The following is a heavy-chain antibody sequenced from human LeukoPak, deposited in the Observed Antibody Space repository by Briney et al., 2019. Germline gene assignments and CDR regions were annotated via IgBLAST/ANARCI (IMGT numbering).Heavy chain of an antibody. Sequence: GGSLRLSCAASGFTFSSYWLHWVRQAPGKGLVWVSRINSDGSSTSYADSVKGRFTISRDNAKNTLYLQMNSLRAEDTAVYYCARESSTSTTYLDAFDIWGQGTMVTVSS. CDR1: GFTFSSYW. D-gene: IGHD2-2*01. J-gene: IGHJ3*02. CDR2: INSDGSST. V-gene: IGHV3-74*01. CDR3: ARESSTSTTYLDAFDI.